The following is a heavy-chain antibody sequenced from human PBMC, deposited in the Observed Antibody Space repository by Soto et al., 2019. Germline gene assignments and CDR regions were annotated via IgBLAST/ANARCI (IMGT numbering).Heavy chain of an antibody. D-gene: IGHD6-6*01. V-gene: IGHV4-30-4*08. CDR3: FRRIAVKPRYYFDY. Sequence: SETLSLTCTVSGGSISSGDYYWSWVRQPPGEDLEYIGYIYYTGSSYSNPSLKSRVTISVYTTKNQFSLKLNSVTAADTAVYYCFRRIAVKPRYYFDYWGQGTLVTVSS. CDR1: GGSISSGDYY. J-gene: IGHJ4*02. CDR2: IYYTGSS.